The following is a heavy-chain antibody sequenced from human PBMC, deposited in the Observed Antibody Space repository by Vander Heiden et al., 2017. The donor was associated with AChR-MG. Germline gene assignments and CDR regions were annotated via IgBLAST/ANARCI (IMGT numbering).Heavy chain of an antibody. CDR2: IRYDGSNK. V-gene: IGHV3-30*02. CDR1: GFTFSSYG. D-gene: IGHD6-19*01. Sequence: QVQLVESGGGVVQPGGSLRLRGAASGFTFSSYGMHWVRQAPGKGLELVAFIRYDGSNKYYADSVKGRFTISRDNSKNTLYLQMNSLRAEDTAVYYCAKDQCLGGWYVCPLGRWGQGTLVTVSS. J-gene: IGHJ4*02. CDR3: AKDQCLGGWYVCPLGR.